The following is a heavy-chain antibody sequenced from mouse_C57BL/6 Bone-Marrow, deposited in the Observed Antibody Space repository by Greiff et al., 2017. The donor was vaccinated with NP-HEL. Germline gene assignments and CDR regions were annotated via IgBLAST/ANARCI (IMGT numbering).Heavy chain of an antibody. J-gene: IGHJ2*01. V-gene: IGHV5-4*01. CDR1: GFTFSSYA. Sequence: EVHLVESGGGLVKPGGSLKLSCAASGFTFSSYAMSWVRQTPEKRLEWVATISDGGSYTYYPDNVKGRFTSSRDNAKNNLYLQMSHLKSEDTAMYYCARVDGYYSFDYWGQGTTLTVSS. D-gene: IGHD2-3*01. CDR2: ISDGGSYT. CDR3: ARVDGYYSFDY.